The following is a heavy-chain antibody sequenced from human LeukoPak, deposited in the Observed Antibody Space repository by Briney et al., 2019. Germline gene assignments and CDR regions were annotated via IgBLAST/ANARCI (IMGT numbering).Heavy chain of an antibody. V-gene: IGHV3-48*01. J-gene: IGHJ4*02. CDR1: GFTFSSYS. CDR3: ARDSSWSFDY. D-gene: IGHD3-10*01. CDR2: IISTANAI. Sequence: GVSLRLSCAASGFTFSSYSMIWVRQAPGKGLEWISYIISTANAIYYADSVKGRFTISRDNAKNSVYLQMNSLRAEDTAVYYCARDSSWSFDYWGQGTLVTVSS.